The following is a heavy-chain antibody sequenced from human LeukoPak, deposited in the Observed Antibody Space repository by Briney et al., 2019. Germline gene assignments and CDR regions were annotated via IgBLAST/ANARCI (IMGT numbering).Heavy chain of an antibody. Sequence: SETLSLTCTVSGGSISSYYWSWIRQPAGKGLEWIGRIYTSGSTNYNPSLKSRVTMSVDTSKNQFSLKLSSVTATDTAVYYCALPPGPRRHFDYWGQGTLVTVSS. CDR3: ALPPGPRRHFDY. J-gene: IGHJ4*02. CDR2: IYTSGST. V-gene: IGHV4-4*07. CDR1: GGSISSYY.